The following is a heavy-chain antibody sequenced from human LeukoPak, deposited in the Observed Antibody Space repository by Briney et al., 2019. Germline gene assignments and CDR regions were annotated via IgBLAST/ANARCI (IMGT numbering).Heavy chain of an antibody. V-gene: IGHV1-69*13. D-gene: IGHD6-19*01. CDR2: IIPIFGTA. CDR1: GGTFSSYA. J-gene: IGHJ4*02. Sequence: SVKVSCKASGGTFSSYAISWVRQAPGQGLEWMGGIIPIFGTANYAQKFRGRVTLTADESTSTAYMELSSLRSEDTAVYYCARVAVAGTLELYYFDYWGQGTLVTVSS. CDR3: ARVAVAGTLELYYFDY.